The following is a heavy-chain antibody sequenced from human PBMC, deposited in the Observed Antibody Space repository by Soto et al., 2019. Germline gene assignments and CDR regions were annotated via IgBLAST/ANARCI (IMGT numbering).Heavy chain of an antibody. CDR2: IYNNGNT. J-gene: IGHJ4*02. D-gene: IGHD5-12*01. V-gene: IGHV3-66*01. CDR1: GFTVSSNY. Sequence: EVQLVESGGGLVQPGGSLRLSCTASGFTVSSNYMGWVRQAPGKGLEWVSVIYNNGNTDHSDSVKGRFTISRDNSKNTVYLQMNSLRAEDTAVYYCASPRYRGYSCFAYWGQGTLVTVSS. CDR3: ASPRYRGYSCFAY.